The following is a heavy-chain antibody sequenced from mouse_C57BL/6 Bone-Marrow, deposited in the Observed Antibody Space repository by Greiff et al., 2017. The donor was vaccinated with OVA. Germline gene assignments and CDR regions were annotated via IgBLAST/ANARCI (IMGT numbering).Heavy chain of an antibody. CDR1: GFTFSSYA. V-gene: IGHV5-4*03. J-gene: IGHJ4*01. CDR3: ARVCYYDYDGRNYAMDY. CDR2: ISDGGSYT. Sequence: EVKVVESGGGLVKPGGSLKLSCAASGFTFSSYAMSWVRQTPEKRLEWVATISDGGSYTYYPDNVKGRFTISRDNAKNNLYLQMSHLKSEDTAMYYCARVCYYDYDGRNYAMDYWGQGTSVTVSS. D-gene: IGHD2-4*01.